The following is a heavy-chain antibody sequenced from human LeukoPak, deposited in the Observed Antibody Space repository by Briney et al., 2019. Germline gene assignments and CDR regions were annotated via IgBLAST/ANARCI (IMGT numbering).Heavy chain of an antibody. Sequence: GRSLRLSCAASGFTFSSHGMHWVRQAPGKGLEWVAVISYDGSNKYYADSVKGRFTISRDNSKNTLYLQMNSLRAEDTAVYYCAKDWGFGELHFDYWGQGTLVTVSS. CDR2: ISYDGSNK. D-gene: IGHD3-10*01. CDR1: GFTFSSHG. CDR3: AKDWGFGELHFDY. V-gene: IGHV3-30*18. J-gene: IGHJ4*02.